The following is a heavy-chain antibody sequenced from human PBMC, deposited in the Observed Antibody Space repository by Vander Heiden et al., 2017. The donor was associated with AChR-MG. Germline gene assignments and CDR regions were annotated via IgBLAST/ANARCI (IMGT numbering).Heavy chain of an antibody. CDR2: ISGSGGST. J-gene: IGHJ4*02. V-gene: IGHV3-23*01. CDR3: ANLGVVVAATFDY. Sequence: EVQLLESGGGLVQPGGFLRLSCSASGFPFSSYAMSWVRQAPGKGLEWVSAISGSGGSTYYADSVKGRFTISRDNSKNTLYLQMNSLRAEDTAVYYCANLGVVVAATFDYWGQGTLVTVSS. CDR1: GFPFSSYA. D-gene: IGHD2-15*01.